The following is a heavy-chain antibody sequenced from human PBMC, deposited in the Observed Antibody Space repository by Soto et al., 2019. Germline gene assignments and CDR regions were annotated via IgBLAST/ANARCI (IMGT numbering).Heavy chain of an antibody. J-gene: IGHJ4*02. CDR3: AKAPIPAGKRGSFADY. V-gene: IGHV3-23*01. CDR1: GVTFSSYA. CDR2: ISGSGGST. D-gene: IGHD6-13*01. Sequence: PGGSLRLACAASGVTFSSYAMSWFRQAPGKGLEWVSAISGSGGSTYYADSVKGRFTISRDNSKNTLYLQMNSLRAEDTAVYYCAKAPIPAGKRGSFADYWGQGTLVTVSS.